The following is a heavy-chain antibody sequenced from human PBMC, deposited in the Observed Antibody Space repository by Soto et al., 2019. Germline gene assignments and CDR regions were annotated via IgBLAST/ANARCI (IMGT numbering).Heavy chain of an antibody. J-gene: IGHJ5*02. V-gene: IGHV3-48*02. D-gene: IGHD2-2*01. CDR2: ISSSSSTI. CDR3: GRESAALNWFDP. CDR1: GFTFSSYS. Sequence: EVQLVESGGGLVQPGGSLRLSCAASGFTFSSYSMNWVRQAPGKGLEWVSYISSSSSTIYYADSVKGRFTISRDNAKNSLYLQMTSLRDEDMAVYYCGRESAALNWFDPWGQGTLVTVSS.